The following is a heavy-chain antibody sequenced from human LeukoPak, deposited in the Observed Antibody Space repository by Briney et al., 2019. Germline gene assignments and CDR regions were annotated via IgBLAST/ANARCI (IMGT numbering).Heavy chain of an antibody. J-gene: IGHJ5*02. CDR3: ARDGESTESWTWFDP. CDR2: IKSDGSTT. Sequence: SGGSLRLSCAASGFTFSSYAMHWVRQAPGKGLVWVSRIKSDGSTTSYAESVKGRFTISRDNAKNTLYLQMNSLRADDTAVYYCARDGESTESWTWFDPWGQGTLVTVSS. D-gene: IGHD7-27*01. CDR1: GFTFSSYA. V-gene: IGHV3-74*01.